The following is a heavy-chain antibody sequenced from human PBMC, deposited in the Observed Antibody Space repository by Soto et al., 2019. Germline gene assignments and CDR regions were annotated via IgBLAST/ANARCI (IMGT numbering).Heavy chain of an antibody. CDR2: ISAYNGNT. CDR3: ARDRDYYMDV. CDR1: GHTFTSYG. Sequence: GASVKVSCKASGHTFTSYGISWVRQAPGQGLEWMGWISAYNGNTNYAQKLQGRVTMTTDTSTSTAYMELRSLRSGDTTVYYCARDRDYYMDVWGKGNTVTVSS. V-gene: IGHV1-18*01. J-gene: IGHJ6*03.